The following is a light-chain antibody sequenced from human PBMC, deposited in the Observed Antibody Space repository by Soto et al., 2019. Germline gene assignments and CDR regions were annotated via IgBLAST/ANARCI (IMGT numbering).Light chain of an antibody. CDR2: EVS. J-gene: IGLJ1*01. Sequence: QSALTQPASVSGSPGQSITISCIGTSSDVGGNNYVSWYQQHPGKAPKLMIYEVSNRPSGVYNRVSGSKSGNTASLTISGLPAEDEADYYCSSYTSSSTPYVFGTGTKLTVL. CDR1: SSDVGGNNY. CDR3: SSYTSSSTPYV. V-gene: IGLV2-14*01.